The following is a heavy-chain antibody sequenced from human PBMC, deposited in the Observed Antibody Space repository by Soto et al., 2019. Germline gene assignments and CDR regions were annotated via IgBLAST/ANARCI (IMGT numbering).Heavy chain of an antibody. V-gene: IGHV4-34*01. Sequence: SETLSLTCAVYGGSFSGYYWSWIRQPPGKGLEWIGEINHSGSTNYNPSLKSRVTISVDTSKNQFSLKLSSVTAADTAVYYCARGRYSSSYFDYWGQGTLVTVSS. D-gene: IGHD6-6*01. J-gene: IGHJ4*02. CDR1: GGSFSGYY. CDR2: INHSGST. CDR3: ARGRYSSSYFDY.